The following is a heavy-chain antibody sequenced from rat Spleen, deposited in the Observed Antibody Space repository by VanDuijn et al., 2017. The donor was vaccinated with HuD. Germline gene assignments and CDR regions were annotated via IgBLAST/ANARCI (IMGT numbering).Heavy chain of an antibody. V-gene: IGHV5S13*01. CDR2: ISPSGVT. J-gene: IGHJ3*01. Sequence: EVQLVESGGGLVQPGRSLKLSCEASGFTFRNFDMAWVRQAPTKGLEWVASISPSGVTYYRDSVKGRFTVSRENAKNTLYFLIDSLRSEDTATYYCVRQDTSGYSNWFTYWGQGTLVTVSS. D-gene: IGHD4-3*01. CDR1: GFTFRNFD. CDR3: VRQDTSGYSNWFTY.